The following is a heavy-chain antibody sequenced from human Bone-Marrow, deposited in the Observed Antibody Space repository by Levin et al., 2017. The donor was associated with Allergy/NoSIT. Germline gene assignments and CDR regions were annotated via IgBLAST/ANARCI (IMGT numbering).Heavy chain of an antibody. Sequence: GGSLRLSCAASGFTFTTHAMSWVRKTPGKGLEWVSSISGIGGTTKYADSVKGRFTISRDNSKNTLSLQMNSLRAEDPAVSYCARDANDAAWTSYIKKYNWFEPWGQGTLVTVSS. CDR1: GFTFTTHA. J-gene: IGHJ5*02. V-gene: IGHV3-23*01. CDR2: ISGIGGTT. D-gene: IGHD3/OR15-3a*01. CDR3: ARDANDAAWTSYIKKYNWFEP.